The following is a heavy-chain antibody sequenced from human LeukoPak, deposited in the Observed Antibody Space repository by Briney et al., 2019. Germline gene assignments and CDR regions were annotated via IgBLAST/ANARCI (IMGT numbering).Heavy chain of an antibody. CDR3: ARGEITIFGVVRYGMDV. CDR2: ISAYNGNT. V-gene: IGHV1-18*01. Sequence: ASVKASCKASGYTFTSYGISWVRQAPGQELEWMGWISAYNGNTNYAQKLQGRVTMTTDTSTSTAYMELRSLRSDDTAVYYCARGEITIFGVVRYGMDVWGQGTTVTVSS. CDR1: GYTFTSYG. D-gene: IGHD3-3*01. J-gene: IGHJ6*02.